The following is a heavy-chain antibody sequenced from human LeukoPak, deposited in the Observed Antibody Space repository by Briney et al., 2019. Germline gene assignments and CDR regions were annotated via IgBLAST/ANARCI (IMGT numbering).Heavy chain of an antibody. D-gene: IGHD2-8*01. CDR1: GFTFKNAW. CDR2: IKQDGSEK. CDR3: AKDRCSNGIGCYYYYMDV. V-gene: IGHV3-7*01. Sequence: GGSLRLSCAASGFTFKNAWMSWVRQAPGKGLEWVANIKQDGSEKDYVDSVKGRFTISRDTAKNSLYLQMNSLRAEDTAVYYCAKDRCSNGIGCYYYYMDVWGKGTTVTISS. J-gene: IGHJ6*03.